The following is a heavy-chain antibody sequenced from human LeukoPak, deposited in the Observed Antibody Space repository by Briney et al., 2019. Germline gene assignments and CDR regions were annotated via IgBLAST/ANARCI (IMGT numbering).Heavy chain of an antibody. V-gene: IGHV3-11*01. Sequence: PGGSLRLACAASGFTFSEYHMTWIRQAPGQGLEWISHMSWSGSTIYYADSVEGRFTISRDNVNNSLYLQMNNLRADDTAIYYRARDPKNSNGWVWYSDLWGRGTLVTVSS. D-gene: IGHD6-19*01. CDR2: MSWSGSTI. CDR3: ARDPKNSNGWVWYSDL. CDR1: GFTFSEYH. J-gene: IGHJ2*01.